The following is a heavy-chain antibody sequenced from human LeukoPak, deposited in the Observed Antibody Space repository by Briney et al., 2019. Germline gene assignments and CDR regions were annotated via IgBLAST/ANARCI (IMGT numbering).Heavy chain of an antibody. Sequence: SETLSLTCTVSGYSISSGYYWGWIRQPPGKGLEWIGSIYHSGSTYYNPSLKSRVTISVDTSKNQFSLKLSSVTAADTAVYYCARMQAGTADNWFDPWGQGTLVTVSS. V-gene: IGHV4-38-2*02. CDR2: IYHSGST. CDR1: GYSISSGYY. CDR3: ARMQAGTADNWFDP. D-gene: IGHD6-19*01. J-gene: IGHJ5*02.